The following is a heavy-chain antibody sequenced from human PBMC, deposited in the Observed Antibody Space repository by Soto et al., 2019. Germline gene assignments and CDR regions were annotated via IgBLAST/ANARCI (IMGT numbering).Heavy chain of an antibody. J-gene: IGHJ4*02. D-gene: IGHD2-21*02. Sequence: QVHLVQSGAEVKKPGASVKISCTSSGYTFTSNYLHWVRQAPGQGLEWMGMINPTGGSTNYAQRFRGRVPMTMDTSSSTVYMELSDLRSEDTAMYYCARGFCTTATCFVGDFWGQGTLVTVSS. CDR1: GYTFTSNY. CDR3: ARGFCTTATCFVGDF. V-gene: IGHV1-46*01. CDR2: INPTGGST.